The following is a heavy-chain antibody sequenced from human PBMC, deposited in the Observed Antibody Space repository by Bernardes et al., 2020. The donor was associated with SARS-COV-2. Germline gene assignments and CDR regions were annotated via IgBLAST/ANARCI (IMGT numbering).Heavy chain of an antibody. D-gene: IGHD2-21*02. J-gene: IGHJ3*01. Sequence: GGSLKISCQGSGYTFTNYWISWVRHLPGRGLEWVGRIETSGSYRHYSPSFLGHVTISVDKSISTAYLQWNSLRASDTGMFYCARHRISDWNALDVWGQGTEVTVSS. CDR2: IETSGSYR. CDR1: GYTFTNYW. CDR3: ARHRISDWNALDV. V-gene: IGHV5-10-1*01.